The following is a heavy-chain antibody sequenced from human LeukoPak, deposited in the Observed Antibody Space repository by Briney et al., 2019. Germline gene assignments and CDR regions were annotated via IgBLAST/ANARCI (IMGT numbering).Heavy chain of an antibody. Sequence: SETLSLTCTVSGGSISSYYCNWIRQPPGKGLEWIGYIYYTGNTNYNPSLMSRVTISVDTSKNQFSLKLRSVTAADTAVYYCARRGSSGWNFDYWGQGTLVTVSS. CDR2: IYYTGNT. CDR1: GGSISSYY. V-gene: IGHV4-59*01. CDR3: ARRGSSGWNFDY. J-gene: IGHJ4*02. D-gene: IGHD6-19*01.